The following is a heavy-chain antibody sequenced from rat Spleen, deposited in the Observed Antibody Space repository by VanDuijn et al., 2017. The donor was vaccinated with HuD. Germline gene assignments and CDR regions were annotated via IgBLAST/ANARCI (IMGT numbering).Heavy chain of an antibody. CDR3: AKKGTYYGYLYVMDA. Sequence: EVQLVESGGGLVQPGRSMKLSCAASGFTFSNYGMAWVRQAPKKGLEWVAYISYDGGSTYYRDSVKGRFTISRDNAKSTLYLQMDSLRSEDTATYYCAKKGTYYGYLYVMDAWGQGVMVTVSS. CDR2: ISYDGGST. J-gene: IGHJ4*01. D-gene: IGHD1-9*01. V-gene: IGHV5-25*01. CDR1: GFTFSNYG.